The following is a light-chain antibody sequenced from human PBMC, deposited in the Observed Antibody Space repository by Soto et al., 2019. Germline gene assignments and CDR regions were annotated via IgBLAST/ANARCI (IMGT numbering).Light chain of an antibody. CDR3: SSYTSSSTLDVV. J-gene: IGLJ2*01. CDR1: SSDVVGYNY. V-gene: IGLV2-14*01. CDR2: DVS. Sequence: QSGLTQPASGSGAPGQSITISCTGTSSDVVGYNYVSWYQQHPGKAPKLMIYDVSNRPSGVSNRFSGSKSGNTASLTISGLQAEDEADSYCSSYTSSSTLDVVFGGGTKVTVL.